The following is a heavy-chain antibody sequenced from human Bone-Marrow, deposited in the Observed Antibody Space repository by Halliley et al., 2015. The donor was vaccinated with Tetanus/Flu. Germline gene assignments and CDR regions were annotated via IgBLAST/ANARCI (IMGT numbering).Heavy chain of an antibody. CDR3: VRDDGVKGYVEVLIFDS. CDR2: IQYDGSKE. J-gene: IGHJ4*02. CDR1: GFIYSNYG. V-gene: IGHV3-33*05. D-gene: IGHD3-16*01. Sequence: SGFIYSNYGMHWVRQPPGKGLEWVAGIQYDGSKEYYADSVKGRFTISRDNSKNIMFLHMSSLSAEDTAVYYCVRDDGVKGYVEVLIFDSRGQGTLVTVSS.